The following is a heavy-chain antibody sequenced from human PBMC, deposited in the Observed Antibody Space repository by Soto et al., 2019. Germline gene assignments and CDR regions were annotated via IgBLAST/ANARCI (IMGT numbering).Heavy chain of an antibody. Sequence: QVQLVQSGAEVKKPGSSVKVSCKASGGTFSSYAISWVRQAPGQGLEWMGGIIPIFGTANYAQKFQGRVXIXAXXSTKTAYTELSSLRSEDTAVYYCARDGDQNRYFDLWGRGTLVTVSS. CDR1: GGTFSSYA. V-gene: IGHV1-69*14. CDR2: IIPIFGTA. J-gene: IGHJ2*01. CDR3: ARDGDQNRYFDL. D-gene: IGHD7-27*01.